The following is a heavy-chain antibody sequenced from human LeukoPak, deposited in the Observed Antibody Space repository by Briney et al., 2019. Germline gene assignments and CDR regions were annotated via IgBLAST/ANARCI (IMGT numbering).Heavy chain of an antibody. J-gene: IGHJ4*02. CDR2: ISGSGGST. V-gene: IGHV3-23*01. Sequence: QAGGSLRLSCAASGFTFSSYAMSWVRQAPGKGLEGVSAISGSGGSTYYADSVKGRFTISRDDSKNTLYLQMNSLRAEDTAVYYCAIPPPNYYDSSGYFDYWGQGTLVTVSS. CDR1: GFTFSSYA. D-gene: IGHD3-22*01. CDR3: AIPPPNYYDSSGYFDY.